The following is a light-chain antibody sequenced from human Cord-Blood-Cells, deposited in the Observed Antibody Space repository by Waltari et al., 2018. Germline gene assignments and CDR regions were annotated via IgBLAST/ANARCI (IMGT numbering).Light chain of an antibody. Sequence: DIVMTRAPATLPVSPGERATLSCSASQSVSSNLALYQQKPGQSPGRLIYGASTIATGNPERFRGSGSGTEFTLTISGFHSADVDVYHCQQYKNWAPPFGGGTEMEFK. CDR1: QSVSSN. V-gene: IGKV3-15*01. CDR2: GAS. CDR3: QQYKNWAPP. J-gene: IGKJ4*01.